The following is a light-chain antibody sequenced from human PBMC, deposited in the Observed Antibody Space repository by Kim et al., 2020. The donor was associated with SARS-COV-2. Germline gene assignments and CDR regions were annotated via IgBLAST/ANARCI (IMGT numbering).Light chain of an antibody. CDR1: QTVSRDQ. J-gene: IGKJ1*01. Sequence: LSPGESAPLSCRASQTVSRDQLAWYQQKPGQAPRLRIYGASSRATGIPDRFSGRGSGTDFSLTISRLEPEDCAVYYCQQYGNSRTFGQGTKVDIK. CDR3: QQYGNSRT. V-gene: IGKV3-20*01. CDR2: GAS.